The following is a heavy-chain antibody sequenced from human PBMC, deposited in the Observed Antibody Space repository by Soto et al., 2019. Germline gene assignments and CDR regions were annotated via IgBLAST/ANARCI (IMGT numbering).Heavy chain of an antibody. CDR2: IIPILGIA. CDR3: ASRYSSSSFFDY. CDR1: GGTFSSYT. Sequence: SVKGSCKASGGTFSSYTISWVRQAPGQGLEWMGRIIPILGIANYAQKFQGRVTITADKSTSTAYMELSSLRSEDTAVYYCASRYSSSSFFDYWGQGTLVTVSS. D-gene: IGHD6-6*01. J-gene: IGHJ4*02. V-gene: IGHV1-69*02.